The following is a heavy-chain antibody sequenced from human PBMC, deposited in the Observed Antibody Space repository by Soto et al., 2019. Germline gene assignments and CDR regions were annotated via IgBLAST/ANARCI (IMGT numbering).Heavy chain of an antibody. D-gene: IGHD4-17*01. CDR3: ARRGRGQYGDYYY. J-gene: IGHJ4*02. CDR1: GGSINSSSYY. CDR2: AYYSGDT. Sequence: PSETLSLTCTVSGGSINSSSYYWGWIRQPPGKGLEWIGSAYYSGDTYYNPSLNSRVTISVDTSKNQFSLKLTSVTAADTAVYYCARRGRGQYGDYYYWGQGTLVTVSS. V-gene: IGHV4-39*01.